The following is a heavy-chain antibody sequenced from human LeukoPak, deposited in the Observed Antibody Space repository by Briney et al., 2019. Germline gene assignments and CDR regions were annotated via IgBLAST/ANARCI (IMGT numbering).Heavy chain of an antibody. J-gene: IGHJ3*02. Sequence: ASVKVSCKASGYTFTGYYMHWVRQAPGQGLEWMGWINPNSGGTNYAQKFQGRVTMTRDTSISTAYMELSRLRSDDTAVYYCASELGTTVTRNPDDAFDIWGQGTMVTVSS. D-gene: IGHD4-17*01. CDR3: ASELGTTVTRNPDDAFDI. CDR2: INPNSGGT. V-gene: IGHV1-2*02. CDR1: GYTFTGYY.